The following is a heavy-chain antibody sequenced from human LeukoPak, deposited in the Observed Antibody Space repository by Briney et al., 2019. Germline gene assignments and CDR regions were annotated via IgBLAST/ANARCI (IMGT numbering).Heavy chain of an antibody. J-gene: IGHJ4*02. Sequence: ASVKVSCKASGYTFTDYYMHWVRQVPGQGLEWVGWFNPTGGGSHLAQKFQGRVALTMDASINTAYLDVIRLRSDDTAFYYCAKVAFDSSGCQYYSDSWGQGSLVTVSS. CDR2: FNPTGGGS. V-gene: IGHV1-2*02. CDR1: GYTFTDYY. CDR3: AKVAFDSSGCQYYSDS. D-gene: IGHD3-22*01.